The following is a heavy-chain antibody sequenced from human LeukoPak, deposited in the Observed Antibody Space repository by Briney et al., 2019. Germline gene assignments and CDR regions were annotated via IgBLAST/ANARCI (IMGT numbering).Heavy chain of an antibody. J-gene: IGHJ3*02. CDR1: GYTFISYY. CDR3: ATLTTVYAFDI. D-gene: IGHD4-17*01. V-gene: IGHV1-46*01. Sequence: GASVKVSCKASGYTFISYYMHWVRQAPGQGLEWMGIINPSGGSTSYAQKFQGRVTMTRDTSTSTVYMELSSLRSEDTAVYYCATLTTVYAFDIWGQGAMVTVSS. CDR2: INPSGGST.